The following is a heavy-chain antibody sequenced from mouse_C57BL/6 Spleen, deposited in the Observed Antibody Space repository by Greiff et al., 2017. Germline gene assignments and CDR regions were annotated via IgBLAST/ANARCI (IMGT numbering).Heavy chain of an antibody. J-gene: IGHJ3*01. D-gene: IGHD4-1*01. CDR3: ARWLTGTEAFAY. V-gene: IGHV1-82*01. CDR2: IYPGDGDT. Sequence: VKLMESGPELVKPGASVKISCKASGYAFSSSWMNWVKQRPGKGLEWIGRIYPGDGDTNYNGQFKGKATLTADKSSSTAYMQLSSLTSEDSAVYFCARWLTGTEAFAYWGQGTLVTVSA. CDR1: GYAFSSSW.